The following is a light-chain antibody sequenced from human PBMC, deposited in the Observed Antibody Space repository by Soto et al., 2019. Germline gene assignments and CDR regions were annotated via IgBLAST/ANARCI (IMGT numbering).Light chain of an antibody. CDR2: KTS. CDR3: QHYNSYPWS. V-gene: IGKV1-5*03. J-gene: IGKJ2*04. Sequence: IQMTQSPSTLSASVGDRVTITCRASQSISSWLAWYQQKPGKAPKLLIYKTSSLESGVPSRFSGSESGTEFTLTISSLQPDDFATYYCQHYNSYPWSFGQGTKLEIK. CDR1: QSISSW.